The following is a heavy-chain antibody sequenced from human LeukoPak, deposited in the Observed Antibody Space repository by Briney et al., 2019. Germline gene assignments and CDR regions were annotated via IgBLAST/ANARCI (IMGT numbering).Heavy chain of an antibody. CDR1: GGSMSSYY. Sequence: SETLYLTCTVSGGSMSSYYWSWIRQPPGKGLEWIGYIYNSGTTNYNPSLKSRVTISADTSKNQFSLNLSSVSDADTAIYYCARQVARDYRVLFDYWGQGTLVTVSS. D-gene: IGHD4/OR15-4a*01. CDR3: ARQVARDYRVLFDY. V-gene: IGHV4-59*01. J-gene: IGHJ4*02. CDR2: IYNSGTT.